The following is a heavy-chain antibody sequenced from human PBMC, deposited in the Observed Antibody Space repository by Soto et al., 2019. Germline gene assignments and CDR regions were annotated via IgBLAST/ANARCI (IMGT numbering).Heavy chain of an antibody. J-gene: IGHJ4*02. V-gene: IGHV1-69*13. D-gene: IGHD5-18*01. CDR3: ARSPRSSFPSSDVLDS. CDR2: ITPIYPTT. CDR1: GGTFYTYT. Sequence: GASVKVSCKASGGTFYTYTFSWVRQAPGQGLEWMGSITPIYPTTNYAERFQGRLTITADGFTHTAYMDLTSLTSEDTAVYYCARSPRSSFPSSDVLDSWGQGTLVTVSS.